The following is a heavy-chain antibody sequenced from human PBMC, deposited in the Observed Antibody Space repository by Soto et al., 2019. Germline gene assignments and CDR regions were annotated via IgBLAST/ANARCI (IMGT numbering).Heavy chain of an antibody. CDR1: GFTFSSYA. CDR3: ARDLGYYDSSGYFPDDAFDI. CDR2: ISYDGSNK. D-gene: IGHD3-22*01. J-gene: IGHJ3*02. V-gene: IGHV3-30-3*01. Sequence: VGSLRLSCAASGFTFSSYAMHWVRQAPGKGLEWVAVISYDGSNKYYADSVKGRFTISRDNSKNTLYLQMNSLRAEDTAVYYCARDLGYYDSSGYFPDDAFDIWGQGTMVTVSS.